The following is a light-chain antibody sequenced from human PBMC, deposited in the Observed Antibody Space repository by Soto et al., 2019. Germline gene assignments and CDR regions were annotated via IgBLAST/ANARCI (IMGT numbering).Light chain of an antibody. J-gene: IGLJ2*01. V-gene: IGLV2-14*01. CDR3: SSYTTIITLSVV. CDR2: GVT. Sequence: QPASVSGSPGQSITISCTGTSSDVGGYNYVSWYQQHPGKAPKLMIYGVTNRPSGVSNRFSGSKSGNTASLTISGLQAEDEADYYCSSYTTIITLSVVFGGGTKLTVL. CDR1: SSDVGGYNY.